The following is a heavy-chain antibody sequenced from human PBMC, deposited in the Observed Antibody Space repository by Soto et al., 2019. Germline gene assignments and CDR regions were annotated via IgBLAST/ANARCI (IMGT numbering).Heavy chain of an antibody. CDR1: GYTFTGYY. CDR3: ARHSGYDYVFDY. CDR2: INPDNGDT. V-gene: IGHV1-2*02. D-gene: IGHD5-12*01. J-gene: IGHJ4*02. Sequence: QAQLVQSGAEVKKPGASVRVSCKASGYTFTGYYIHWVRQAPGQGLEWVGWINPDNGDTNYAQKFQGRVSMTRDTSTSTAYMGLSSLRFDDTAVYYCARHSGYDYVFDYWGQGTLVTVSS.